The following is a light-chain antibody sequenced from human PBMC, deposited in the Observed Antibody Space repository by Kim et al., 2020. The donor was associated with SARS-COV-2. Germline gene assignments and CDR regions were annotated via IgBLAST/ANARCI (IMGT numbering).Light chain of an antibody. V-gene: IGLV1-44*01. CDR2: SSN. CDR3: SAWDDSLNGGV. J-gene: IGLJ3*02. Sequence: GQSVTISCSGSRSNSGSNTVNWYQQLPRTAPKLLIYSSNERPSGVPDRISGSKSGTSASLAISGLQSEDEADYYCSAWDDSLNGGVFGGGTQLTVL. CDR1: RSNSGSNT.